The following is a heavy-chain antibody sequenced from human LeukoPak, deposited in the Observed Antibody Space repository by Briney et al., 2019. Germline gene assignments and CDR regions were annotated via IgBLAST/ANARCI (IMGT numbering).Heavy chain of an antibody. J-gene: IGHJ4*02. CDR1: GFTFSSYG. V-gene: IGHV3-30*02. CDR3: AKSQATLLLRLVPAAEVDY. Sequence: GGSLRLSCAASGFTFSSYGMHWVRQAPGKGLEWVAFIRYDGSNKYYADSVKGRFTISRDNSKNTLYLQMNSLRAEDTAVYYCAKSQATLLLRLVPAAEVDYWGQGTLVTVSS. CDR2: IRYDGSNK. D-gene: IGHD2-2*01.